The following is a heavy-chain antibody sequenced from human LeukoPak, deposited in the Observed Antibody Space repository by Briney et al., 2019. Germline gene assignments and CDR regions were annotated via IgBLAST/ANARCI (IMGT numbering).Heavy chain of an antibody. D-gene: IGHD1-26*01. CDR3: AKDGPASWGYFDY. Sequence: GGSLRLSCAASGFTFRSYAMKWVRQAPGKGLEWVSAISGSGSSTYYADSVRGRFTISRDNSKNTLYLQMNSLRAEDTAEYYCAKDGPASWGYFDYWGQGTLVTVSS. V-gene: IGHV3-23*01. CDR2: ISGSGSST. J-gene: IGHJ4*02. CDR1: GFTFRSYA.